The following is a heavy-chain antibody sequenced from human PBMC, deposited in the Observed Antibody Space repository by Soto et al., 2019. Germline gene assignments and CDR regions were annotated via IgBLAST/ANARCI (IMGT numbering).Heavy chain of an antibody. Sequence: GGSLRLSCATSGFTFRSYPMNWVRQAPGKGLEWVSGISSSGGTTYYAGSVKGRFTVSRDNSKNTLYLQMNSLRAEDTAVYYCATDDPSSANDFWGQGTQVPVSS. J-gene: IGHJ4*02. CDR2: ISSSGGTT. D-gene: IGHD6-19*01. CDR3: ATDDPSSANDF. V-gene: IGHV3-23*01. CDR1: GFTFRSYP.